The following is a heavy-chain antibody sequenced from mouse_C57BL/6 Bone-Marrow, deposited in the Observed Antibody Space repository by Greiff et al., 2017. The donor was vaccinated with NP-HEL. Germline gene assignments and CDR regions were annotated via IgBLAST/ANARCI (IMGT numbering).Heavy chain of an antibody. Sequence: EVQRVESGGGLVKPGGSLKLSCAASGFTFSSYAMSWVRQTPEKRLEWVATISAGGSYTYYTDNVKGRFTISRDNAKNNLYLQMSHLKSEDTAMYYCASLLWSFAYWGQGTLVTVSA. CDR3: ASLLWSFAY. CDR1: GFTFSSYA. D-gene: IGHD2-1*01. V-gene: IGHV5-4*01. CDR2: ISAGGSYT. J-gene: IGHJ3*01.